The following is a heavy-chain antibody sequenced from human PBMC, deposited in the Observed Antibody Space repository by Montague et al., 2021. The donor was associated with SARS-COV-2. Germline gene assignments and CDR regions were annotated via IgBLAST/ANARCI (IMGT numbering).Heavy chain of an antibody. D-gene: IGHD2-8*02. CDR1: DGSFSDYS. CDR3: ARDGTLYWYVTDFDY. CDR2: INHRGST. V-gene: IGHV4-34*01. Sequence: SETLSLTCAVYDGSFSDYSWTWIRQPPGKGLEWIGEINHRGSTNYNPSLKSRVTISVDTSKNQFSLTMTSVTAADTAVYYCARDGTLYWYVTDFDYWGQGALVTVSS. J-gene: IGHJ4*02.